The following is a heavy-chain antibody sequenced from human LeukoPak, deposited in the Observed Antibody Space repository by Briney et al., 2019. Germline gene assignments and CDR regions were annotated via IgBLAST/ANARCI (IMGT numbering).Heavy chain of an antibody. CDR1: GFTFSNYG. D-gene: IGHD6-13*01. CDR3: AAAAAGTVDY. V-gene: IGHV3-23*01. CDR2: ISGSGGST. Sequence: GGSLRLSCAASGFTFSNYGMCWVRQAPGKGLEWVSLISGSGGSTYYADSVKGRFTISRDNSKNTLYLQMNSLRAEDTAVYYCAAAAAGTVDYWGQGTLVTVSS. J-gene: IGHJ4*02.